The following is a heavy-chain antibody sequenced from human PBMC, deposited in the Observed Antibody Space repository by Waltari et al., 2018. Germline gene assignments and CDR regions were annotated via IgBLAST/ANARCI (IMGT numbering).Heavy chain of an antibody. J-gene: IGHJ4*02. V-gene: IGHV4-38-2*01. CDR3: ARSSGYYSFSY. CDR2: IFHSGRT. D-gene: IGHD3-22*01. Sequence: QVQMQESGPGLVKPSETLSLTCDVSGYSISSGYFWGWIRQPPGKGLEWIGSIFHSGRTYYHPSLKSRVTLSVDTSKNQISLKLSSVTAADTAVYYCARSSGYYSFSYWGQGTLVTVSS. CDR1: GYSISSGYF.